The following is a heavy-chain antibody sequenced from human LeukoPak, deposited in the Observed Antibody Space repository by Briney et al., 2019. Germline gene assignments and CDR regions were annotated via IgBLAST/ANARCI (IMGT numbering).Heavy chain of an antibody. CDR3: ARDPSGSDFDY. V-gene: IGHV3-7*01. CDR1: GFTFSDYW. Sequence: GGSLRLSCAASGFTFSDYWMSWVRQAPGKGLEWVANIKQDESEKFYVDSVKGRFTISRDNAKNSLYLQMNSLRAEDTAVYYCARDPSGSDFDYWGQGTLVTVSS. J-gene: IGHJ4*02. CDR2: IKQDESEK. D-gene: IGHD5-12*01.